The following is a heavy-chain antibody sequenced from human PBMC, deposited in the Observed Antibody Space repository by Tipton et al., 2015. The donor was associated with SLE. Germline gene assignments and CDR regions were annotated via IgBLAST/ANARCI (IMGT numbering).Heavy chain of an antibody. J-gene: IGHJ6*02. V-gene: IGHV4-34*01. D-gene: IGHD2-2*01. Sequence: TLSLTCAVYGGSFSGYYWSWIRQPPGKGLEWIGEINHSGSTNYNPSLKSRVTISVDTSKNQFSLKLSSVTAADTAVYYCARDEGIVVVPAVVDYYGMDVWGQGTTVTVSS. CDR2: INHSGST. CDR3: ARDEGIVVVPAVVDYYGMDV. CDR1: GGSFSGYY.